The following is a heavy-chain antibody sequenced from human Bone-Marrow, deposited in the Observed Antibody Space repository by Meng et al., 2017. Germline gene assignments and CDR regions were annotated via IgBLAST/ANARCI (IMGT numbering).Heavy chain of an antibody. J-gene: IGHJ6*02. Sequence: QVQLQESGPGLVKPSQTLSLTCTVSGGSISSGDSYWSWLRQPPGKGLEWIGYIYYSGGTYYNPSLKSRITISVDTSKNQFSLKLSSVTAADTAVYYCARRKNYYYGMDVWGQGATVTGAS. CDR2: IYYSGGT. V-gene: IGHV4-30-4*01. CDR3: ARRKNYYYGMDV. CDR1: GGSISSGDSY.